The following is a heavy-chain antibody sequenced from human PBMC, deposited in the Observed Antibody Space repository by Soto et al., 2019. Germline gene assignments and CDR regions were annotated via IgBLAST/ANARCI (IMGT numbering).Heavy chain of an antibody. J-gene: IGHJ4*02. CDR3: ATGGGERFEFDF. Sequence: QVQLVQSGAEVKKPGASVKVSCKVSGYTLTELSMHWVRQPPGKGLEWMGGFDPEGSEIIYAEKFQGRVTMAEDTSTDTAYMELSSLTSDDTAVYYCATGGGERFEFDFWGQGTLVTVSS. V-gene: IGHV1-24*01. CDR1: GYTLTELS. CDR2: FDPEGSEI. D-gene: IGHD1-1*01.